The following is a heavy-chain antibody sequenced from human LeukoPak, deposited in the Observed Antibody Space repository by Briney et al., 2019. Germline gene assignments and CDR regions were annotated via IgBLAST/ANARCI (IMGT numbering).Heavy chain of an antibody. CDR2: ISSDSSTR. CDR1: GLTFSTYS. V-gene: IGHV3-48*01. D-gene: IGHD1-14*01. Sequence: PGGSLRLSCGASGLTFSTYSMNWVRQAPGKGLEWVSYISSDSSTRYYADSVKGRFTISRDNAKNSLYLQMNSLRAEDTAVYYCARAAQPGFDPWGQGTLVTVSS. J-gene: IGHJ5*02. CDR3: ARAAQPGFDP.